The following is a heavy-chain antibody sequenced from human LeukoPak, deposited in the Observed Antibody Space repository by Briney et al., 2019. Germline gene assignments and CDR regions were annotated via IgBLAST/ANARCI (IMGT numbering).Heavy chain of an antibody. Sequence: GRTLRPSSAATGFPSCVFWISWVPPAPGRGLERGSNIKHDGSEKYYVDSVKRRFTISRNNAQNPLYLQMNSLRAEDTAVYYCASPLLDYYDSSGYYTQIDHWGRGTLVTVSS. CDR1: GFPSCVFW. CDR2: IKHDGSEK. V-gene: IGHV3-7*01. CDR3: ASPLLDYYDSSGYYTQIDH. D-gene: IGHD3-22*01. J-gene: IGHJ4*02.